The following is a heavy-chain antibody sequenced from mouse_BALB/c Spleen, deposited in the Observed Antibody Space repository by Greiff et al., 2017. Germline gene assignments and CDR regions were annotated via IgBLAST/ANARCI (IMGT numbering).Heavy chain of an antibody. Sequence: DVQLQESGPGLVKPSQSLSLTCTVTGYSITSDYAWNWIRQFPGNKLEWMGYISYSGSTSYNPSLKSRISITRDTSKNQFFLQLNSVTTEDTATYYCARTGDYDLGTWFAYWGQGTLVTVSA. CDR3: ARTGDYDLGTWFAY. J-gene: IGHJ3*01. CDR1: GYSITSDYA. D-gene: IGHD2-4*01. V-gene: IGHV3-2*02. CDR2: ISYSGST.